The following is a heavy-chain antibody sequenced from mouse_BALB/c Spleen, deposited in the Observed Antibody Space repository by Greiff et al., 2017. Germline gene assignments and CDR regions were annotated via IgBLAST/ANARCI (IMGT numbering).Heavy chain of an antibody. Sequence: QVQLKQSGAELVRPGVSVKISCKGSGYTFTDYAMHWVKQSHAKSLEWIGVISTYYGDASYNQKFKGKATMTVDKSSSTAYMELARLTSEDSAIYYCAREGEVRSYYAMDYWGQGTSVTVSS. J-gene: IGHJ4*01. CDR3: AREGEVRSYYAMDY. V-gene: IGHV1S137*01. CDR1: GYTFTDYA. D-gene: IGHD2-14*01. CDR2: ISTYYGDA.